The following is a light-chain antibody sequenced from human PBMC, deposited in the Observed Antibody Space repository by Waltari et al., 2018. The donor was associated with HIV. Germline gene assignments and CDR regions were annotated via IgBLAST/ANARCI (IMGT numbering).Light chain of an antibody. CDR3: QSTDYDGTWV. V-gene: IGLV3-25*03. CDR1: ALPKEY. CDR2: RDI. J-gene: IGLJ3*02. Sequence: SYDLTQTPSVSVSPGQTARINCSRGALPKEYSSLYRQKAGQAPMLLIYRDIQRPSGIPERISGSGSGTGVTFTISDVQTEDEGDYFCQSTDYDGTWVFGGGTKLTVL.